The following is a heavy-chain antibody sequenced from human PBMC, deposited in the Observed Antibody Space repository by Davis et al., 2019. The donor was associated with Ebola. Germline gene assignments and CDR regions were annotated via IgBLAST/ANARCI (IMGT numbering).Heavy chain of an antibody. CDR1: GYSFPNYW. Sequence: GESLKISCKGSGYSFPNYWIGWVRQMPGKGLEWMGIIYPGDSDTRYSPSFQGQVTISADKSISTAYLQWSSLKASDTAMYYCARRFAGGAYAFDIWGQGTMVTVSS. CDR3: ARRFAGGAYAFDI. V-gene: IGHV5-51*01. D-gene: IGHD3-16*01. J-gene: IGHJ3*02. CDR2: IYPGDSDT.